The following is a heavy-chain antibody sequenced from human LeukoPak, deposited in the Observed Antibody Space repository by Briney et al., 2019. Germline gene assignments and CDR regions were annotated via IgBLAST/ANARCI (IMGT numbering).Heavy chain of an antibody. CDR3: ARATVGMDV. CDR2: VGTAGDT. J-gene: IGHJ6*02. CDR1: GFIFSNHD. V-gene: IGHV3-13*01. Sequence: PGGSLRLSCAASGFIFSNHDMHWVRQTTGKRLEWVSAVGTAGDTYYAGSVKGRFTISRENAKNSLYLQMNSLRAGDTAVYYCARATVGMDVRGQGTTVTVSS.